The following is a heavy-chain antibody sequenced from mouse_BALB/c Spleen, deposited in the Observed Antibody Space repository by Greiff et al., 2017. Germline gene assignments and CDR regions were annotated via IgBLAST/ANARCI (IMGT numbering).Heavy chain of an antibody. CDR2: IYPSDSYT. CDR3: TREVFSGYDAMDY. J-gene: IGHJ4*01. CDR1: GYTFTSYW. V-gene: IGHV1-69*02. Sequence: QVQLQQPGAELVRPGASVKLSCKASGYTFTSYWINWVKQRPGQGLEWIGNIYPSDSYTNYNQKFKDKATLTVDKSSSTAYMQLSSPTSEDSAVYYCTREVFSGYDAMDYWGQGTSVTVSS. D-gene: IGHD3-1*01.